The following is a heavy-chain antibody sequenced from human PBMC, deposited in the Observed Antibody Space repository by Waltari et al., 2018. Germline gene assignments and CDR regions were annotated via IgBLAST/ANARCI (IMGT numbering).Heavy chain of an antibody. D-gene: IGHD6-6*01. J-gene: IGHJ3*02. CDR1: GGSISSYY. CDR2: IYYSGRP. Sequence: QVQLQESGPGLVKPSETLSLTCTVSGGSISSYYWSWIRQPPGKGLEWIGYIYYSGRPNYNPSLKIRLCLSVDPSKNQFSLKLGSEDTAVYYCARGEEAARGRWFLGAFDIWGQGTMVTVSS. V-gene: IGHV4-59*01. CDR3: ARGEEAARGRWFLGAFDI.